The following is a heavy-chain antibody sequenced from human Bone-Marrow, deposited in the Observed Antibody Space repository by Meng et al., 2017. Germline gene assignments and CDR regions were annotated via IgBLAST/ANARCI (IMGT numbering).Heavy chain of an antibody. CDR3: ARSSTSPASYFFDY. D-gene: IGHD6-6*01. Sequence: QLHLQESGPGLVKPSETLSLTCTVSGGSISSSSYYWGWIRQPPGKGLEWIGSIYYSGSTYYNPSLKSRVTISVDTSKNQFSLKLSSVTAADTAVYFCARSSTSPASYFFDYWGQGTLVTVFS. CDR2: IYYSGST. J-gene: IGHJ4*02. V-gene: IGHV4-39*07. CDR1: GGSISSSSYY.